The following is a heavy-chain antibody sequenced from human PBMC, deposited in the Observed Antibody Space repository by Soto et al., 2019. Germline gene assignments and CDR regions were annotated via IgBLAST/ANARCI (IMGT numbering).Heavy chain of an antibody. CDR3: ARNIVVVRSNWFDP. CDR2: INHSGST. D-gene: IGHD2-21*01. J-gene: IGHJ5*02. V-gene: IGHV4-34*09. CDR1: GGSFSGYY. Sequence: SETLSLTCAVYGGSFSGYYWTWIRQPPGTGLEWIGEINHSGSTNYNPSLKSRVTISVDTSKNQFSLKLSSVTAADTAVYYCARNIVVVRSNWFDPWGQGTLVTSPQ.